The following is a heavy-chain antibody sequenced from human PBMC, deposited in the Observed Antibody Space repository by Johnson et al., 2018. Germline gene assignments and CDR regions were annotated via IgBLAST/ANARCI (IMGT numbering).Heavy chain of an antibody. D-gene: IGHD4-17*01. CDR2: ICGDGGST. CDR3: AKDHGDYGAGYSGMDV. Sequence: VQLVQSGGVVVQPGGSLRLSCAASGFTFDDYTMHWVRQAPGKGLEWVSLICGDGGSTYYADSVKGRFTISRENRKNPLYLQMNILRTEDTAVYYCAKDHGDYGAGYSGMDVWGKGTTVTVSS. V-gene: IGHV3-43*01. CDR1: GFTFDDYT. J-gene: IGHJ6*04.